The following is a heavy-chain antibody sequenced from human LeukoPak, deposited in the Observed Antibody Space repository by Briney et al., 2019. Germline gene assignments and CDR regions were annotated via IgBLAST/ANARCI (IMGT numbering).Heavy chain of an antibody. CDR3: AKEVIVVVPAATDY. Sequence: GGSLRLSCAASGFTFSSYAMSWVRQAPGKGLEWVSGITGSGGSTYYADSVKGRFTISRDNSKNTLYLQMNSLRAEDTAVYYCAKEVIVVVPAATDYWGQGTLVTVSS. CDR2: ITGSGGST. V-gene: IGHV3-23*01. J-gene: IGHJ4*02. D-gene: IGHD2-2*01. CDR1: GFTFSSYA.